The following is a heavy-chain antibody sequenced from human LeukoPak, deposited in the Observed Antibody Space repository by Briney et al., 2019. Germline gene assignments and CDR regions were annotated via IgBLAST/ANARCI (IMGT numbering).Heavy chain of an antibody. CDR1: GYTFTSYG. CDR3: AREVRGVYYYMDV. J-gene: IGHJ6*03. CDR2: MNPNSGNT. V-gene: IGHV1-8*02. Sequence: ASVKVSCKASGYTFTSYGLSWVRQAPGQGLEWMGWMNPNSGNTGYAQKFQGRVTMTRNTSISTAYMELSSLRSEDTAVYYCAREVRGVYYYMDVWGKGTTVTISS. D-gene: IGHD3-10*01.